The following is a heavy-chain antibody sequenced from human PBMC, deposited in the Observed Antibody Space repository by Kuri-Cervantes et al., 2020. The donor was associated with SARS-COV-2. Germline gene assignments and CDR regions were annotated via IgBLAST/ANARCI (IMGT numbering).Heavy chain of an antibody. Sequence: SETLSLTCTVSGGSISSGSYYWSWIRQPAGKGLEWIGRIYTSGSTNYNPSLKSRVTMSVDTSKNQFSLKLSSVTAADTAVYYCAREVNLVVPAAISYYYYYYYMDVWGKGTAVTVSS. CDR2: IYTSGST. CDR3: AREVNLVVPAAISYYYYYYYMDV. D-gene: IGHD2-2*01. V-gene: IGHV4-61*02. J-gene: IGHJ6*03. CDR1: GGSISSGSYY.